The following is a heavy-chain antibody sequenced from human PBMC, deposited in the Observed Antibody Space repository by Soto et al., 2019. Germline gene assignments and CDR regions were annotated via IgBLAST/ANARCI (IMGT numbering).Heavy chain of an antibody. D-gene: IGHD4-17*01. V-gene: IGHV3-7*01. Sequence: EVQLVESGGDLAHPGGSLKDSCAASGFTLSNFWVNWVRQAPGKGLEWVANIKQGGIEKNYVDSVKGRFTISRDDTKNSLFLQMNNLRAEDTAVYYCLVTTSALDIWGRGTTVTVSS. CDR3: LVTTSALDI. J-gene: IGHJ3*02. CDR2: IKQGGIEK. CDR1: GFTLSNFW.